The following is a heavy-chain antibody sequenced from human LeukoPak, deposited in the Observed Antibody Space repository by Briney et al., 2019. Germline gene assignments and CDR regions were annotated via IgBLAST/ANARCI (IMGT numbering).Heavy chain of an antibody. V-gene: IGHV1-46*01. CDR3: AISDPNHYYDSSGYYTFDY. J-gene: IGHJ4*02. D-gene: IGHD3-22*01. Sequence: GRSLRLSCAASGFTFSSYGMHWVRQAPGQGLEWMGIINPSGGSTSYAQKFQGRVTMTRDTSTSTVYMELSSLRSEDTAVYYCAISDPNHYYDSSGYYTFDYWGQGTLVTVSS. CDR1: GFTFSSYG. CDR2: INPSGGST.